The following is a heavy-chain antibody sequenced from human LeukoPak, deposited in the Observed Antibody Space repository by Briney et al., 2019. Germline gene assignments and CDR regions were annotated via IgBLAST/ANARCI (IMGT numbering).Heavy chain of an antibody. D-gene: IGHD6-6*01. Sequence: GGSLRLSCAASGFIFSNYGMHWVRQAPGKGLEWVAIIYYGGSNNYYADSVKGRFTISRDNSKSTLYLQMNSLRPEDTAVYYCAKDGIAARPGGYYFDYWGQGTLVTVSP. J-gene: IGHJ4*02. CDR2: IYYGGSNN. CDR3: AKDGIAARPGGYYFDY. CDR1: GFIFSNYG. V-gene: IGHV3-30*18.